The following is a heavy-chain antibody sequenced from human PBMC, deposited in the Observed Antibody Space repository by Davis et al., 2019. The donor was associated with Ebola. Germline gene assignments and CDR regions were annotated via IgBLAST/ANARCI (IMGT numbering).Heavy chain of an antibody. V-gene: IGHV3-30-3*01. CDR1: GFTFSSYA. J-gene: IGHJ4*02. CDR2: ISYDGSNK. Sequence: GESLKISCAASGFTFSSYAMHWVRQAPGKGLEWVAVISYDGSNKYYADSVKGRFTISRDNSKNTLYLQMNSLRAEDTAVYYCAKDHSGSYLLFDYWGQGTLVTVSS. CDR3: AKDHSGSYLLFDY. D-gene: IGHD1-26*01.